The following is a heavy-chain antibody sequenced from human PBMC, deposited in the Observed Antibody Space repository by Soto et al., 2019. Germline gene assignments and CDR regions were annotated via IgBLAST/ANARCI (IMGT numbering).Heavy chain of an antibody. V-gene: IGHV3-33*01. CDR1: GFTFSSYG. J-gene: IGHJ6*02. Sequence: QVQLVESGGGVVQPGRSLRLSCAASGFTFSSYGMHWVRQAPGKGLEWVAVIWYDGSNIYYAESVKGRFTTSRDNSKNTINPQLNSLRDEHTAVYYCARDLRPYSGSYWANYSYYGMDVWGQGTTVTVSS. CDR3: ARDLRPYSGSYWANYSYYGMDV. D-gene: IGHD1-26*01. CDR2: IWYDGSNI.